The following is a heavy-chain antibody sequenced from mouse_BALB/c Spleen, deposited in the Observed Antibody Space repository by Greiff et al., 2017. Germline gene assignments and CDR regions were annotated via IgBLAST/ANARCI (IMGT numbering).Heavy chain of an antibody. V-gene: IGHV5-17*02. CDR3: ARSDPYYDGYYAMDY. Sequence: EVKLMESGGGLVQPGGSRKLSCAASGFTFSSFGMHWVRQAPEKGLEWVAYISSGSSTIYYADTVKGRFTISRDNPKNTLFLQMTSLRSEDTAMYYCARSDPYYDGYYAMDYWGQGTSVTVSS. CDR2: ISSGSSTI. D-gene: IGHD1-1*01. CDR1: GFTFSSFG. J-gene: IGHJ4*01.